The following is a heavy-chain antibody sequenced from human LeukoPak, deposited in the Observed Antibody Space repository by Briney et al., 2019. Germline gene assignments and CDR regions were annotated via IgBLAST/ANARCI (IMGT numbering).Heavy chain of an antibody. CDR2: IKQDGGEI. V-gene: IGHV3-7*01. D-gene: IGHD7-27*01. Sequence: GGSLRLSCAASGFTFRNYWMSWVRQTPGEALERVANIKQDGGEIYYLDSVKGRFTISRDNAKNSLYLQMNSLRGDDTAVYYCARDKVTGASYFDYWGQGTLVTVSS. CDR3: ARDKVTGASYFDY. CDR1: GFTFRNYW. J-gene: IGHJ4*02.